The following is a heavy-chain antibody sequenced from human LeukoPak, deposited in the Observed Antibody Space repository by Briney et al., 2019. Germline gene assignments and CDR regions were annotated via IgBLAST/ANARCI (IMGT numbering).Heavy chain of an antibody. V-gene: IGHV3-74*01. CDR2: INSDGSST. J-gene: IGHJ4*02. CDR1: GFTFSSYW. D-gene: IGHD5-18*01. Sequence: PGGSLRLSCAASGFTFSSYWMHWVRHAPGKGLVWVSRINSDGSSTSYADSVKGRFTISRDNAKNTLYLQMNSLRAEDTAVYYCARVVDTAMVPGYWGQGTLVTVSS. CDR3: ARVVDTAMVPGY.